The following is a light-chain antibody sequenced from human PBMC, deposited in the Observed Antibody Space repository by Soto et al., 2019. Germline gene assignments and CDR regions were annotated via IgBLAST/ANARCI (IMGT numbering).Light chain of an antibody. CDR2: DVT. CDR1: SSDVGNNNY. V-gene: IGLV2-14*01. CDR3: SSFTGSSYV. J-gene: IGLJ1*01. Sequence: QSALTQPASVSGSPGQSITISCTGTSSDVGNNNYVSWYQQNPGKAPKVMICDVTNRPSGVSNRFSGSKSGNTASLTISGLQAEDEADYYCSSFTGSSYVFRTGTKLTVL.